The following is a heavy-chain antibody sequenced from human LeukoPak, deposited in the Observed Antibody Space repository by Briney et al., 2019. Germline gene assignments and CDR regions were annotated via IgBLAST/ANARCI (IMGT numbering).Heavy chain of an antibody. J-gene: IGHJ6*03. V-gene: IGHV4-59*12. CDR2: IYYSGST. D-gene: IGHD6-19*01. Sequence: SETLSLTCTVSGVSISSYYWSWIRQPPGKGLEWIGYIYYSGSTNYNPSLKSRVTISVDTSKNRFSLKLSSVTAADTAVYYCARTVDSSGWYPYYYYMDVWGKGTTVTVSS. CDR1: GVSISSYY. CDR3: ARTVDSSGWYPYYYYMDV.